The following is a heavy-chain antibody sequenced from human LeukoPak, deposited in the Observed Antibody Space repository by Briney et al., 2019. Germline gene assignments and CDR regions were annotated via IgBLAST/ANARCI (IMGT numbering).Heavy chain of an antibody. V-gene: IGHV4-39*07. CDR1: GGSISSSSYY. Sequence: SETLSLTCTVSGGSISSSSYYWGWIRQLPGKGLEWIGSIYYSGSTYYNPSLKSRVTISVDTSKNQFSLKLSSVTAADTAVYYCARVRRYCSSTSCYRTYYYYMDVWGKGTTVTVSS. CDR3: ARVRRYCSSTSCYRTYYYYMDV. CDR2: IYYSGST. J-gene: IGHJ6*03. D-gene: IGHD2-2*01.